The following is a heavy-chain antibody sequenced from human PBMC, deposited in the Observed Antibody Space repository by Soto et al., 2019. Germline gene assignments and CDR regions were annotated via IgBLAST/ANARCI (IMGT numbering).Heavy chain of an antibody. D-gene: IGHD6-13*01. CDR2: IVPLFATV. J-gene: IGHJ4*02. V-gene: IGHV1-69*06. Sequence: QAQLVQSGAEVKKPGSSVKVSCKASGGTFTTYTITWVRQAPGQGPEWMGGIVPLFATVNYAQKFQGRVTISADKSTSTVYMELSSLRSEDTAVYYCARGKAAAGSPYCFDHWGQGTLVTVSS. CDR1: GGTFTTYT. CDR3: ARGKAAAGSPYCFDH.